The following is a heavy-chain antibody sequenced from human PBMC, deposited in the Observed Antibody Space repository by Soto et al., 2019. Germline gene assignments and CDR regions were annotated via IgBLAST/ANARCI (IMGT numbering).Heavy chain of an antibody. V-gene: IGHV3-20*04. Sequence: EVQLVESGGGVVRPGGSLRLSCAASGFTFDDYGMSWVRQAPGKGLEWVSGINWNGGSTGYADSVKGRFTISRDNAKNSLYLQMNSLRAEDTALYYCARDGGGVKVHYYYYYGMDVWGQGTTVTVSS. CDR2: INWNGGST. D-gene: IGHD3-16*01. CDR1: GFTFDDYG. CDR3: ARDGGGVKVHYYYYYGMDV. J-gene: IGHJ6*02.